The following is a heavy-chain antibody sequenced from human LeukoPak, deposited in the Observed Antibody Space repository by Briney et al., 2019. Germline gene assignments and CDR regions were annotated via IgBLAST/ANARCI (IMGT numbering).Heavy chain of an antibody. CDR2: IYSGGST. V-gene: IGHV3-53*01. Sequence: GGSLRLSCAASGFTVSSNYMRWVRQAPGKGLEWVSVIYSGGSTYYEDSVKGRFTISRDNSKNTLYLQMNSLRAEDTAVYYCARDALKSSGTSYWYFDLWGRGTLVTVSS. D-gene: IGHD3-10*01. CDR1: GFTVSSNY. J-gene: IGHJ2*01. CDR3: ARDALKSSGTSYWYFDL.